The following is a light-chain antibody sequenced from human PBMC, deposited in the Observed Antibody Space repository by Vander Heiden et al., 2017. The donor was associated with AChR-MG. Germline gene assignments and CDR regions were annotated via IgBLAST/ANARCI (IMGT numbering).Light chain of an antibody. Sequence: DIQMTQSPFSLSASVGDRVTITCRASQSISTYLNWYQQKPGKAPKVLIYAASSLQSGVPSRFSGSGSGTDFTLTISSLQPEDFATYYCQQSYNAPLTFGGGTKVEIK. CDR3: QQSYNAPLT. V-gene: IGKV1-39*01. J-gene: IGKJ4*01. CDR1: QSISTY. CDR2: AAS.